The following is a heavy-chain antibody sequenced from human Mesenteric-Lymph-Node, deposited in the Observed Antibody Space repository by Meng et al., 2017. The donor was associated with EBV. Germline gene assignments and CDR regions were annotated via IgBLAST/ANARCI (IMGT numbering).Heavy chain of an antibody. CDR1: GGTFNSLS. D-gene: IGHD2-21*01. CDR3: ATPPTLADLFFFDF. V-gene: IGHV1-69*14. CDR2: IIPVFGTT. J-gene: IGHJ4*01. Sequence: QRGRTGVNGQKPGSSVKVTRKASGGTFNSLSINWVRQAPGQGLEYMGGIIPVFGTTNYVQKFRGRLTITADISTSTAYMELSSLTSEDTAVYYCATPPTLADLFFFDFWGHGTLVTVSS.